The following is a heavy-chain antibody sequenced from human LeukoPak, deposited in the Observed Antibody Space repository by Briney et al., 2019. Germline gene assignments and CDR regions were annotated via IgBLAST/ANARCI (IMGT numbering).Heavy chain of an antibody. J-gene: IGHJ4*02. CDR1: GGSVSSNTYY. V-gene: IGHV4-61*01. D-gene: IGHD3-10*01. Sequence: SETLSLTCPVSGGSVSSNTYYWSWIRQPPGEGLEWIGYVSYTGITNYNPSLKSRVTISLDTSKNQFSLQLSSVTAADTAVYYRATQKWIGTFHYWGQGALVTVSS. CDR3: ATQKWIGTFHY. CDR2: VSYTGIT.